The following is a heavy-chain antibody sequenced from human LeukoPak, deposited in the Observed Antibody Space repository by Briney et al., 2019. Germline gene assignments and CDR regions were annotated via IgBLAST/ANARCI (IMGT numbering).Heavy chain of an antibody. J-gene: IGHJ4*02. CDR3: AREDHSNYNY. V-gene: IGHV3-23*01. D-gene: IGHD4-11*01. CDR1: GFTFNRCA. CDR2: ISGSGGDT. Sequence: GGSLRLSCAASGFTFNRCAMTWVRQAPGKGLEWVSTISGSGGDTYYAGSVKGRFTISRDNAKNSLYLQMNSLRAEDTAVYYCAREDHSNYNYWGQGTLVTVSS.